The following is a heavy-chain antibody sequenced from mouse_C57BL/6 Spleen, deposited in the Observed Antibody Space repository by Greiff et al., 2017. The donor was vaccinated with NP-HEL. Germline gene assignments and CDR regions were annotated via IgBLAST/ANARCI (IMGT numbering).Heavy chain of an antibody. CDR1: GYTFTDYN. Sequence: EVQLQQSGPELVKPGASVKIPCKASGYTFTDYNMDWVKQSHGKSLEWIGDINPNNGGTIYNQKFKGKATLTVEKSSSTAYMELRSLTSEDTAVFNGARSGPPLGRVVYRGQGTLVTVSA. CDR2: INPNNGGT. V-gene: IGHV1-18*01. J-gene: IGHJ3*01. CDR3: ARSGPPLGRVVY. D-gene: IGHD4-1*01.